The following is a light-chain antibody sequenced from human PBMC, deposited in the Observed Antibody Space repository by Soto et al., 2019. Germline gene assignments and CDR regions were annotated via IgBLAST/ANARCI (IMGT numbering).Light chain of an antibody. CDR3: QSYDSSLSGSV. CDR2: GNN. J-gene: IGLJ7*01. V-gene: IGLV1-40*01. CDR1: SSNIGAGYD. Sequence: QSVLTQPPSVSGAPGQRVTISCTGSSSNIGAGYDVHWYQQLPGTAPKLLIYGNNNRPSGVPDRFSGSKSDTSASLAITGLQVEDEADYYCQSYDSSLSGSVFGGGTQLTVL.